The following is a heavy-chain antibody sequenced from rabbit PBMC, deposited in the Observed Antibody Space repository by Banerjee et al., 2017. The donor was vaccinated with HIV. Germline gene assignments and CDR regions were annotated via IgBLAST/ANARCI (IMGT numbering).Heavy chain of an antibody. CDR1: GFSFSNKYV. V-gene: IGHV1S45*01. J-gene: IGHJ6*01. CDR3: ARAGYAGDAYASYGMDL. D-gene: IGHD6-1*01. Sequence: QEQLEESGGGLVKPEGSLTLTCKASGFSFSNKYVMCWVRQAPGKGLEWIACINTSSGNTVYASWAKGRFTISKASWTTVTLQMTSLTAADTATYFCARAGYAGDAYASYGMDLWGPGTLVTVS. CDR2: INTSSGNT.